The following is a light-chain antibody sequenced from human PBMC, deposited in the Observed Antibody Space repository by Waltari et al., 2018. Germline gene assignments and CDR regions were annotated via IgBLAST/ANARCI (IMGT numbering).Light chain of an antibody. Sequence: QSVLTQPPSVSGTPGQRVSISCSGSSSNIGSKSVNWYQQVPGTAPKLLIYSNNPRPSGVPDRFSGSKSGTAASRAISGLQSEDEADYYCATWDDSLNGLFGGGTKLTVL. CDR2: SNN. V-gene: IGLV1-44*01. CDR3: ATWDDSLNGL. CDR1: SSNIGSKS. J-gene: IGLJ2*01.